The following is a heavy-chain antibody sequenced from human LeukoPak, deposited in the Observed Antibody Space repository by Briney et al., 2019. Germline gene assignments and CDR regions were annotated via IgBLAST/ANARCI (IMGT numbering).Heavy chain of an antibody. D-gene: IGHD6-13*01. J-gene: IGHJ4*02. CDR1: GYSFTSYW. Sequence: GESLKISCKGSGYSFTSYWIGWVRQLPGKGLEWMGIIYPGDSDTRYSPSFQGQVTISADKSISTAYLQWSSLKASDTAMYYCARRGNSIAAAEPEDYWGQGTLVTVSS. CDR3: ARRGNSIAAAEPEDY. CDR2: IYPGDSDT. V-gene: IGHV5-51*01.